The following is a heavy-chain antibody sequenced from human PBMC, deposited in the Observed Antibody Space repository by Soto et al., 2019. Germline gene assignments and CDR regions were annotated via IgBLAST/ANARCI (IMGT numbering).Heavy chain of an antibody. CDR2: IYYSGST. CDR3: ARGNDFWSGYQIDY. J-gene: IGHJ4*02. Sequence: QVQLQESGPGLVKPSETLSLTCTVSGGSISSYYWSWIRQPPGKGLEWIGYIYYSGSTNYNPSLKSRVTISVDTSKNQFSLKLSSVTAADTAVYYCARGNDFWSGYQIDYWGQGTLVTVSS. CDR1: GGSISSYY. D-gene: IGHD3-3*01. V-gene: IGHV4-59*01.